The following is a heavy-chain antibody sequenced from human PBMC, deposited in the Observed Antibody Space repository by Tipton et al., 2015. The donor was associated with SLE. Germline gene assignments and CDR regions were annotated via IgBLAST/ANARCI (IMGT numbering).Heavy chain of an antibody. Sequence: TLSLTCSVSGYSISSSDYWGWIRQPPGKGLEWIASIYHTGSTYYNPSLSSRVTISADTSNNHFSLRLESVTAADTAVYYCAASTSSYFCYGLDVWGQGTTVTVSS. CDR3: AASTSSYFCYGLDV. J-gene: IGHJ6*02. D-gene: IGHD6-6*01. V-gene: IGHV4-38-2*01. CDR2: IYHTGST. CDR1: GYSISSSDY.